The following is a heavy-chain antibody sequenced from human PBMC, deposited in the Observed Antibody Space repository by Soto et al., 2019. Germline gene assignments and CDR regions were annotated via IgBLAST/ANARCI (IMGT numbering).Heavy chain of an antibody. CDR2: ISYSGST. CDR1: GGSISSGGYY. CDR3: ARENSGWFFDY. J-gene: IGHJ4*02. D-gene: IGHD6-19*01. V-gene: IGHV4-31*03. Sequence: QVQLQESGPGLVKPSQTLSLTCTVSGGSISSGGYYWSWIRQHPGKGLEWIGYISYSGSTNYNPSLKSRVTISVDTSKNQFSLKLSSVTAADTAVYYCARENSGWFFDYWGQGTLVTVSS.